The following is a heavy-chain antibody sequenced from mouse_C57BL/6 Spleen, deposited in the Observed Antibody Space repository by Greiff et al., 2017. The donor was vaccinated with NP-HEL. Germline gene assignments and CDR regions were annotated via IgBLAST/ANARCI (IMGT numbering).Heavy chain of an antibody. J-gene: IGHJ2*01. Sequence: QVQLQQPGAELVKPGASVKLSCKASGYTFTSYWMQWVNQRPGQGLEWIGEIDPSDSYTNYNQKFKGKATLTVDTSSSTAYMQLSSLTSEDSAVYYCADKGFDYWGQGTTLTVSS. CDR1: GYTFTSYW. V-gene: IGHV1-50*01. CDR3: ADKGFDY. CDR2: IDPSDSYT.